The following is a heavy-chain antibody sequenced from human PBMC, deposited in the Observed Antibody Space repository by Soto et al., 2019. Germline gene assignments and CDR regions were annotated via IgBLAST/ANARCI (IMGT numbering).Heavy chain of an antibody. CDR2: ISYDGSNT. CDR1: GFTFGSYA. Sequence: QVQLVESGGGVVQPGRSLRLSCAASGFTFGSYAMHWVRQAPGKGLEWVAVISYDGSNTYYADSVKGRFTISRDNSKNTLYLQMNSLRTEDTAIYYCGRDGRGLSSGCPDYWGQGTLVPVSS. CDR3: GRDGRGLSSGCPDY. V-gene: IGHV3-30-3*01. J-gene: IGHJ4*02. D-gene: IGHD6-19*01.